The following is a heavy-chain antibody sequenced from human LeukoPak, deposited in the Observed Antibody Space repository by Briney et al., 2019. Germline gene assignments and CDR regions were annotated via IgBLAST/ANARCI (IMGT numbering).Heavy chain of an antibody. J-gene: IGHJ6*03. CDR3: ATRSSYYGSGSYPYYYYYMDV. Sequence: GASVKVSCKVSGYTLTELSMHWVRQAPGKGLEWMGGFDPEDGETIYAQKFQGRVTMTEDTSTDTAYMELSSLRSEDTAVYYCATRSSYYGSGSYPYYYYYMDVWGKGTTVTISS. D-gene: IGHD3-10*01. V-gene: IGHV1-24*01. CDR2: FDPEDGET. CDR1: GYTLTELS.